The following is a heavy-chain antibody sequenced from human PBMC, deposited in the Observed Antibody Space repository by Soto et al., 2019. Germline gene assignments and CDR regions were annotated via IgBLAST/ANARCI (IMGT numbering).Heavy chain of an antibody. Sequence: QVQLQESGPGLVKPSQTLSLTCSVSGGSISSIDYFWSWIRQPPGKGLEWIGFIYHTGTTYYNQSLGSRVTISIDTSKSQFSMKLNSVTAADTAVYYCARVMAAMQNWLDPWGQGTLVTFPP. CDR2: IYHTGTT. CDR3: ARVMAAMQNWLDP. J-gene: IGHJ5*02. CDR1: GGSISSIDYF. V-gene: IGHV4-30-4*01. D-gene: IGHD2-2*01.